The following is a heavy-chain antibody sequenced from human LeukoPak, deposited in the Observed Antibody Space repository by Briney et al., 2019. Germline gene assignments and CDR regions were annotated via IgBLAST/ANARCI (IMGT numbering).Heavy chain of an antibody. CDR1: GGSISSSSYY. Sequence: SETLSLTCTVSGGSISSSSYYWGWIRQPPGKGLEWIGSIYYSGSTYYNPSLKSRVTISVDTSKNQFSLKLSSVTAADTAVYYCARALSKAPDYWGQGTLVTVSS. CDR2: IYYSGST. CDR3: ARALSKAPDY. J-gene: IGHJ4*02. V-gene: IGHV4-39*07.